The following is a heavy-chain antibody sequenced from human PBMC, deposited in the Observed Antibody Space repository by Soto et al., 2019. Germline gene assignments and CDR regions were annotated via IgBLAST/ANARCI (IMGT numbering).Heavy chain of an antibody. D-gene: IGHD2-15*01. CDR3: ARDGAVYCSGGSCYLIGMDV. CDR1: GYTFTSYA. J-gene: IGHJ6*02. Sequence: ASVKVSFKASGYTFTSYAMHWLRQAPGQRLEWMGWINAGNGNTKYSQKFQGRVTITRDTSASTAYMELSSLRSEDTAVYYCARDGAVYCSGGSCYLIGMDVWGQGTTVTVSS. CDR2: INAGNGNT. V-gene: IGHV1-3*01.